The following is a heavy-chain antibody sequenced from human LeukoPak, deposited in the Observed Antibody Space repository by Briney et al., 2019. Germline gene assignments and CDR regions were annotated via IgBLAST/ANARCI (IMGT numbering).Heavy chain of an antibody. CDR2: TNHSGST. V-gene: IGHV4-34*01. Sequence: SETLSLTCAVYGGSFSGYYWSWIRQPPGKGLEWIGETNHSGSTNYNPSLKSRVTISVDTSKNQFSLKLSSVTAADTAVYYCARRPRRIFGVVHSPRGYMDVWGKGTTVTVSS. CDR3: ARRPRRIFGVVHSPRGYMDV. J-gene: IGHJ6*03. CDR1: GGSFSGYY. D-gene: IGHD3-3*01.